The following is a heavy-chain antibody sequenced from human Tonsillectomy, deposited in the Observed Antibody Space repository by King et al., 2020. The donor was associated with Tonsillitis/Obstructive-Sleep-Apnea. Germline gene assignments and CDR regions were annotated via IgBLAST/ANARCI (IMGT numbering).Heavy chain of an antibody. CDR2: IYSGGST. V-gene: IGHV3-53*01. D-gene: IGHD3-9*01. Sequence: VQLVESGGGLIQPGGSLRLSCAASGFTVSSNYMSWVRQAPGKGLEWVSVIYSGGSTYYADSVKGRFTISRDNSKNTLYLQMNSLRAEDTAVYSCARKYYDILTGYYEGDYFDYWGQGTLVTVSS. J-gene: IGHJ4*02. CDR3: ARKYYDILTGYYEGDYFDY. CDR1: GFTVSSNY.